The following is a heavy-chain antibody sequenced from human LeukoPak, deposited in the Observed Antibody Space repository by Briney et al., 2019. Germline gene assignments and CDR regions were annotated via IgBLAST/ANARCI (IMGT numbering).Heavy chain of an antibody. D-gene: IGHD1-26*01. Sequence: PGGSLRLSCAASGFTFSSYPMTWVRQAPGKGLDWVSTIGDSGGNTFYADSVKGRFTISRDNSKNTLFLQMSSLRAEDTAVYHCARDVGITVGATDYWGQGALVTVSS. J-gene: IGHJ4*02. V-gene: IGHV3-23*01. CDR1: GFTFSSYP. CDR2: IGDSGGNT. CDR3: ARDVGITVGATDY.